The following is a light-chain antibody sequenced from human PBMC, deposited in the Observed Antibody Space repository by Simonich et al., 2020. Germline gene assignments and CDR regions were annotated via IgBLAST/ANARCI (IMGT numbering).Light chain of an antibody. CDR3: QQYYSTPLT. J-gene: IGKJ1*01. CDR2: WAS. V-gene: IGKV4-1*01. Sequence: DIVMTQSPDSLAVSLGERATINCKSSQSVLYSSNNKHYLAWYQQKPGQHPKLLIYWASTRESGVPDRFSGSGSGTDFTLTISSLQAEDVAVYYCQQYYSTPLTFGQGTKVEIK. CDR1: QSVLYSSNNKHY.